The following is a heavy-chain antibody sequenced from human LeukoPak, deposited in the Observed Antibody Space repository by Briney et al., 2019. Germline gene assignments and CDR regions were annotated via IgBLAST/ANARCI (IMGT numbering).Heavy chain of an antibody. J-gene: IGHJ5*02. CDR2: ISAYNGNT. D-gene: IGHD2-15*01. CDR1: GYTFTSYG. V-gene: IGHV1-18*01. Sequence: GASVKVSCKASGYTFTSYGISWVRQAPGQGLEWMGWISAYNGNTHYAQKFQGRVTMTRDTSTSTAYMELRSLRSDDTAVYYCASYSGGSFDWFDPWGQGTLVTVSS. CDR3: ASYSGGSFDWFDP.